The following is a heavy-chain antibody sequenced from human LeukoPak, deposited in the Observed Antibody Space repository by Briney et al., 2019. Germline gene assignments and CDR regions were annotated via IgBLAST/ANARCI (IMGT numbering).Heavy chain of an antibody. J-gene: IGHJ3*02. CDR3: ARPEYGDYRADAFDI. CDR2: IYYSGST. CDR1: GGSISSSRYY. V-gene: IGHV4-39*01. D-gene: IGHD4-17*01. Sequence: SETLSLTCTVSGGSISSSRYYWGWIRQPPGKGLEWIGSIYYSGSTYYNPSLKSRVTISVDTSKNQFSLKLSSVTAADTAVYYCARPEYGDYRADAFDIWGQGTMVTVSS.